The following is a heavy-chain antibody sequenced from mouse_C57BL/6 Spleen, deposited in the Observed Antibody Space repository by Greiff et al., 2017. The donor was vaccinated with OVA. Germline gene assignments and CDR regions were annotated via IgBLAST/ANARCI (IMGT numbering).Heavy chain of an antibody. CDR2: LFPGSGRT. J-gene: IGHJ4*01. CDR3: AFYYGSSYEAMDY. CDR1: GYTFPSHW. V-gene: IGHV1-56*01. D-gene: IGHD1-1*01. Sequence: VQLVESGPELVRPGASVKISCKAPGYTFPSHWMQWVRQRPGQGLEWLGELFPGSGRTSYNEKFKGNATLTVDTSSSTAYMQLSSLTSEDSAVYFCAFYYGSSYEAMDYWGQGPAVTVSS.